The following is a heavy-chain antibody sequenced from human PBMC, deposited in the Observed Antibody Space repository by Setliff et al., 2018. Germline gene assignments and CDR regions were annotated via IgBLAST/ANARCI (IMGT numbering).Heavy chain of an antibody. CDR2: ISAYNGYT. V-gene: IGHV1-18*01. CDR3: ARDSRGLVPAAIEGSYYYYGMDV. Sequence: GASVKVSCKASGYTFTSYGISRVRQAPGQGLEWMGWISAYNGYTNYAQKLQGRVTMTTDTSTSTAYMELSSLRSEDTAVYYCARDSRGLVPAAIEGSYYYYGMDVWGQGTTVTVSS. J-gene: IGHJ6*02. CDR1: GYTFTSYG. D-gene: IGHD2-2*02.